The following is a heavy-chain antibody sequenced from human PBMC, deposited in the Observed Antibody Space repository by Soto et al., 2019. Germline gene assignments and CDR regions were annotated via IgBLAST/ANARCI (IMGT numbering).Heavy chain of an antibody. CDR3: ARNTDHRLIRGWLDP. CDR1: GLTFSTSA. D-gene: IGHD2-21*01. CDR2: ISHDGSHE. Sequence: QGQLHDSGGGVVQPGRSLRLSCAASGLTFSTSAMHWVRQAPGKGLEWVAMISHDGSHEYYGDSVKGRFSVSRDNSHNILHLQMNSPRIEDTAVYFCARNTDHRLIRGWLDPWGQGTLVTVSS. J-gene: IGHJ5*02. V-gene: IGHV3-30-3*01.